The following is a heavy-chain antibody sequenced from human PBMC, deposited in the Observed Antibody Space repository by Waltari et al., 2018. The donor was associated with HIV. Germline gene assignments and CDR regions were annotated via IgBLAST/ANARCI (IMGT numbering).Heavy chain of an antibody. CDR2: INSDGSST. CDR1: GFTFSSYW. V-gene: IGHV3-74*01. D-gene: IGHD4-4*01. Sequence: EVQLVESGGGLVQPGGSLRLSCAASGFTFSSYWMHWVRQAPGTGKGLVWVSRINSDGSSTTYADSVKGRFTISRDNAKNTLYLQMNSLRDEDTAVYYCATFPINDHSNKRLGYWGQGTLVTVSS. CDR3: ATFPINDHSNKRLGY. J-gene: IGHJ4*02.